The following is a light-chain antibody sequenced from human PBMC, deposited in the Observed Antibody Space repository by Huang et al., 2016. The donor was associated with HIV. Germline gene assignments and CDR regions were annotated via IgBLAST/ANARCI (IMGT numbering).Light chain of an antibody. V-gene: IGKV4-1*01. J-gene: IGKJ4*01. Sequence: DIVMTQSPDSLAVSLGGRATITCKSSQSVFYRSNKNNYLAWYQQKPGQPPRLLIYWASARESGVPDRFNGSGSGTDFTVTISNLQAEDVAVYYCQQYYKTPLTFGGGTKVEIK. CDR2: WAS. CDR3: QQYYKTPLT. CDR1: QSVFYRSNKNNY.